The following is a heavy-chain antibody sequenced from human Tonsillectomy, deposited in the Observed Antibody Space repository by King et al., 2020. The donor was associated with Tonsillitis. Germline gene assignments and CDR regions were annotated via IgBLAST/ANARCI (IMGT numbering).Heavy chain of an antibody. D-gene: IGHD2-2*01. V-gene: IGHV3-74*01. CDR2: INSDGSIT. CDR3: AREGWQIVGPPRGFDF. Sequence: VQLVESGGGLVQPGGSLRLSCAASGFTFSSYWMHWVRHAPGKGLVWVSRINSDGSITSYADSVKGRFTISRDNAKNTLYLQMNSLRAENTAVYYCAREGWQIVGPPRGFDFWRQGTLVSVSS. CDR1: GFTFSSYW. J-gene: IGHJ4*02.